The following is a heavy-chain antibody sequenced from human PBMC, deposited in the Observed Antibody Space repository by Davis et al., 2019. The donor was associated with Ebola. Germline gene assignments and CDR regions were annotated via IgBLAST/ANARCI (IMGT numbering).Heavy chain of an antibody. CDR3: ARALRGGYDFWSGYPGNFDY. Sequence: SETLSLTCTVSGGSISSYYWSWIRQPPGKGLEWFGYIYYSGSTNYNPSLKSRVTISVDTSKNQFSLKLSSVTAADTAVYYCARALRGGYDFWSGYPGNFDYWGQGTLVTVSS. V-gene: IGHV4-59*01. CDR2: IYYSGST. CDR1: GGSISSYY. J-gene: IGHJ4*02. D-gene: IGHD3-3*01.